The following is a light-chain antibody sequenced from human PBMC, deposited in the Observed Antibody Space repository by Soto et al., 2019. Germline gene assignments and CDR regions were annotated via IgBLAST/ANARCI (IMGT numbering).Light chain of an antibody. V-gene: IGKV3-20*01. Sequence: EIMLTQSPGTLSLSPGERAILSCRASQSVSSSFLAWYQQKPGQAPRLLIYGASSRATGIPDRFSGSGSGTDLTLTISRLEPEDFALYLCQHYGTSLWTFGQGTKVEIK. CDR2: GAS. CDR1: QSVSSSF. J-gene: IGKJ1*01. CDR3: QHYGTSLWT.